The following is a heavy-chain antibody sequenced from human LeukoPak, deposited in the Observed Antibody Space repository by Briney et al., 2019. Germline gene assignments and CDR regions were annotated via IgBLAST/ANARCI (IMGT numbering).Heavy chain of an antibody. CDR1: GGSFSGYY. D-gene: IGHD6-13*01. Sequence: SETLSLTCAVYGGSFSGYYWSWIRQPPGKGLEWIGEINHSGSTNYNPSLKSRVTISVDTSKNQFSLKLSSVTAADTAVYYCARGDSSSLSPDPWGQGTLVTVSS. V-gene: IGHV4-34*01. CDR3: ARGDSSSLSPDP. CDR2: INHSGST. J-gene: IGHJ5*02.